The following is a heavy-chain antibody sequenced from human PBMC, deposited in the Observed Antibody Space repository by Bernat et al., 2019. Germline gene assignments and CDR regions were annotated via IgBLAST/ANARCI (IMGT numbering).Heavy chain of an antibody. J-gene: IGHJ5*02. CDR2: IRSKAYGGTT. Sequence: EVQLVESGGGLVQPGRSLRLSCTASGFTFGDYAMSWVRQAPGKGLEWVGFIRSKAYGGTTEYAASVKGRFTISRDDSKSIAYLQMNSLKTEDTAVYYCTRVGYNWNYENWFDPWGQGTLVTVSS. D-gene: IGHD1-7*01. V-gene: IGHV3-49*04. CDR1: GFTFGDYA. CDR3: TRVGYNWNYENWFDP.